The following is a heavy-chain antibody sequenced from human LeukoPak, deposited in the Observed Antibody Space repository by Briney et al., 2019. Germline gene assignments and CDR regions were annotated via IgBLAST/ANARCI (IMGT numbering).Heavy chain of an antibody. V-gene: IGHV4-61*08. CDR1: GGSISSGGYY. J-gene: IGHJ4*02. Sequence: SETLSLTCTVSGGSISSGGYYWSWIRQPPGKGLEWIGYIYYSGSTNYNPSLKSRVTISVDTSKNQFSLKLSSVTAADTAVYYCARVIRQQLVRPPGPFDYWGQGTLVTVSS. CDR3: ARVIRQQLVRPPGPFDY. CDR2: IYYSGST. D-gene: IGHD6-13*01.